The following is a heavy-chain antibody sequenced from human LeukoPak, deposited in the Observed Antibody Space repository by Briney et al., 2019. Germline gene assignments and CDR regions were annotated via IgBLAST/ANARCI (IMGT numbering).Heavy chain of an antibody. CDR2: ISGGTT. CDR3: AKSVYHSGNY. CDR1: GFTISTYG. J-gene: IGHJ4*02. D-gene: IGHD3-10*01. V-gene: IGHV3-23*01. Sequence: PGGSLRLSCAASGFTISTYGMSWVRQAPGKGLEWVSSISGGTTYYADSVKGRFTISRDSSKNTVSLQMNGLRAEDTAVYYCAKSVYHSGNYWGQGTLVTVSS.